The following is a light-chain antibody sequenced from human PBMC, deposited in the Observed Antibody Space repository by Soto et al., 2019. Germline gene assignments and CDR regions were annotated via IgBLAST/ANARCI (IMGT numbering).Light chain of an antibody. CDR3: QQYNSYPWT. CDR2: DAS. CDR1: QSISSW. V-gene: IGKV1-5*01. J-gene: IGKJ1*01. Sequence: DIQMTQSPSTLSASVGDRVTITCRASQSISSWLAWYQQKPGKAPKLLIYDASSLESGVPSRFSGSGSGTEFTLTLSSLQPDDFATYYCQQYNSYPWTFGQGTTVEIK.